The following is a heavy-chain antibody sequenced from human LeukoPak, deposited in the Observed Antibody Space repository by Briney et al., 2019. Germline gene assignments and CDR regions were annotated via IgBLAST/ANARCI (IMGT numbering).Heavy chain of an antibody. V-gene: IGHV1-18*01. D-gene: IGHD5-18*01. CDR3: ARDRGYSYGSPYYYYGMDV. J-gene: IGHJ6*02. CDR1: GGTFSSYA. CDR2: ISAYNGNT. Sequence: ASVKVSCKASGGTFSSYAISWVRQAPGQGLEWMGWISAYNGNTNYAQKLQGRVTMTTDTSTSTAYMELRSLRSDDTAVYYCARDRGYSYGSPYYYYGMDVWGQGTTVTVSS.